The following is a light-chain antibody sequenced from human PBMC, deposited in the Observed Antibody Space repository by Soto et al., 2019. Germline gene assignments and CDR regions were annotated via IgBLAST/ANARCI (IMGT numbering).Light chain of an antibody. CDR2: GAS. Sequence: EIVLTQSPGTLSLSPGERATLSCRASQSVSSSYLAWYQQKPGQAPRLLIYGASSRATGIPDRFSGSGSGTDFTLTISRLEPEDFAVYYCQQYRYTFGQGTKLEIK. J-gene: IGKJ2*01. CDR1: QSVSSSY. V-gene: IGKV3-20*01. CDR3: QQYRYT.